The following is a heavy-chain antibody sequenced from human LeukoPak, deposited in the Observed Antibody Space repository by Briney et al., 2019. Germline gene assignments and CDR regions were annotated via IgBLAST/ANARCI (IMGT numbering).Heavy chain of an antibody. Sequence: SGPALVKPTQTLTLTCTFSGFSLSTSGMCVSWIRQPPGKALEWIGYIYYSGSTNYNPSLKSRVTISVDTSKNQFSLKLSSVTAADTAVYYCAGVSSGWYWADYWGQGTLVTVSS. D-gene: IGHD6-19*01. J-gene: IGHJ4*02. CDR3: AGVSSGWYWADY. CDR2: IYYSGST. V-gene: IGHV4-61*08. CDR1: GFSLSTSGMC.